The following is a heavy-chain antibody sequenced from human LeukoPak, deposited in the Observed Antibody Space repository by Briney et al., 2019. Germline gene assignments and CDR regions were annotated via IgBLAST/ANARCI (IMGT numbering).Heavy chain of an antibody. CDR1: AYTFTSYG. J-gene: IGHJ4*02. V-gene: IGHV1-18*01. Sequence: ASVTVSFKASAYTFTSYGISWVRQAPGQGLEWMGWISAYNGNTNDAQKLQGRVTMTTDTSTSTAYMELRSLRSDDTAVYYCAIEVGAGDYWGQGTLVTVSS. CDR3: AIEVGAGDY. CDR2: ISAYNGNT. D-gene: IGHD1-26*01.